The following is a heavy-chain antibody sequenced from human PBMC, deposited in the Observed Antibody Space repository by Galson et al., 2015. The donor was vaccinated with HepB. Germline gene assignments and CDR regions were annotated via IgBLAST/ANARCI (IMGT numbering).Heavy chain of an antibody. CDR1: GFTFSDYY. J-gene: IGHJ5*02. Sequence: SLRLSCAASGFTFSDYYMSWIRQAPGKGLEWVSYISSSGSTIYYADSVKGRFTISRDNAKNSLYLQMNSLRAEDTAVYYCARDGEHCSSTSCYGVVWFDPWGQGTLVTVSS. CDR3: ARDGEHCSSTSCYGVVWFDP. D-gene: IGHD2-2*01. V-gene: IGHV3-11*01. CDR2: ISSSGSTI.